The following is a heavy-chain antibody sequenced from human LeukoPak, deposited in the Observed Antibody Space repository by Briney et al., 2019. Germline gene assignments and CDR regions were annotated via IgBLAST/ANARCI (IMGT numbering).Heavy chain of an antibody. CDR2: INHSGST. Sequence: SETLSLTCAVYGGSFSGYYWSWIRQPPGKGLEWSGEINHSGSTNYNPSLKSRVTISVDTSKNQFSLKLSSVTDAATAVYYCARRKPGYYYLFDYWGQGTLVTVSS. D-gene: IGHD3-22*01. V-gene: IGHV4-34*01. J-gene: IGHJ4*02. CDR1: GGSFSGYY. CDR3: ARRKPGYYYLFDY.